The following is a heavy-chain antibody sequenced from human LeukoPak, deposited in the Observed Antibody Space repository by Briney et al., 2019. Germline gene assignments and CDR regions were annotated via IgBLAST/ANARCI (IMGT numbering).Heavy chain of an antibody. D-gene: IGHD3-3*01. CDR2: IKHDGSEK. J-gene: IGHJ4*02. Sequence: GGSLRLSCAASGFIFTGYFMSWVRQAPGKGLEWVASIKHDGSEKYYVDSVKGRLTISRDNAKNLLYLQMNSLRVEDTAVYYCAGGPGFLIDCWGQGTLVTVSS. V-gene: IGHV3-7*01. CDR1: GFIFTGYF. CDR3: AGGPGFLIDC.